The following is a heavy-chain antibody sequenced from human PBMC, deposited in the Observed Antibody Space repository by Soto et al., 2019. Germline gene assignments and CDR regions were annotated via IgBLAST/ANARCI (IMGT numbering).Heavy chain of an antibody. V-gene: IGHV3-48*02. D-gene: IGHD3-16*02. Sequence: PGGSLRLSCAASGFPFSSYSMNWVRQAPGKGLEWVSFISGSSSPTYYADSVKGRFTISRDNAKNSLFLQMSSLRDEDTAVYYCARVMITFGGVIAYDDWGQGALVTVSS. J-gene: IGHJ4*02. CDR2: ISGSSSPT. CDR1: GFPFSSYS. CDR3: ARVMITFGGVIAYDD.